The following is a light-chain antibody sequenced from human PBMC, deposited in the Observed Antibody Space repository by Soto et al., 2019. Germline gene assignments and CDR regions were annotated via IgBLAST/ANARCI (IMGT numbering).Light chain of an antibody. V-gene: IGLV7-43*01. CDR1: TGAVTSGYY. Sequence: QSVVTQEPSLTVSPGGTVTLTCASSTGAVTSGYYPNWFQQKPGQAPRALIYSTSNKHPWTPARFSGSLLGGKAALTLSGVQPEDEAEYYCLLYYGGARGVFGGGTKLTVL. CDR2: STS. J-gene: IGLJ3*02. CDR3: LLYYGGARGV.